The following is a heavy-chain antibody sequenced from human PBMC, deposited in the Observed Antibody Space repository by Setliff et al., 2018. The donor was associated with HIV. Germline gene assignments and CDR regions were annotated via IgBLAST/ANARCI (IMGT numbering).Heavy chain of an antibody. Sequence: GGSLRLSCAASRFNFSNYAMNWVRQAPGKGLEWVSSISTDSDFIYYIDSVKGRFSISRDNAKNSMWLQMSSLRAEDTAIYYCVAKNRGLFYYGTDIWGQGTTVTVSS. D-gene: IGHD3-10*01. V-gene: IGHV3-21*01. CDR2: ISTDSDFI. CDR3: VAKNRGLFYYGTDI. J-gene: IGHJ6*02. CDR1: RFNFSNYA.